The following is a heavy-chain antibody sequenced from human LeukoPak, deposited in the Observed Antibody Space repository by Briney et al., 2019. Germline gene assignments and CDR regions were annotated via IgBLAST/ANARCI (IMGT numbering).Heavy chain of an antibody. V-gene: IGHV3-48*03. CDR2: ISSSGTTI. Sequence: GGSLRLSCAASGFTFSSFEMNWVRQAPGKGLEWVSYISSSGTTIYYADSVKGRITISRDNAKNSVYLQMNSLRAEDTAVYYCARPSVRGVIYGMDDWGQGTTVTVSS. CDR1: GFTFSSFE. D-gene: IGHD3-10*01. CDR3: ARPSVRGVIYGMDD. J-gene: IGHJ6*02.